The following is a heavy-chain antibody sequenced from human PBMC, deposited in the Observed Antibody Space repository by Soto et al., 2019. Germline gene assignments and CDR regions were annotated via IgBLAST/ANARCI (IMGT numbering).Heavy chain of an antibody. CDR2: ISSSGGST. CDR3: ARLTVTTYSNYFDY. CDR1: GFTFSTYA. J-gene: IGHJ4*02. V-gene: IGHV3-64*01. D-gene: IGHD4-17*01. Sequence: GGSLRLSCAASGFTFSTYAMHWVRQAPGKGLEYVSAISSSGGSTYYANSVKGRFTISRDNSKNTLYLQMGSLRVEDMAVYYCARLTVTTYSNYFDYWGQGTLVTVSS.